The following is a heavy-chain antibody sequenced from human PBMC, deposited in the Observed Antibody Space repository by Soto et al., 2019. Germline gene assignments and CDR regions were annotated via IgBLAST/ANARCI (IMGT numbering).Heavy chain of an antibody. CDR2: IYYSGST. CDR1: GGSISSYY. V-gene: IGHV4-59*12. Sequence: SETLSLTCTVSGGSISSYYWSWIRQPPGKGLEWIGYIYYSGSTNYNPSIKSRVTISVDTSKNQFSLKLSSVTAADTAVYYCARESRSWYGSIWDYWGQGTLVTVSS. D-gene: IGHD6-13*01. J-gene: IGHJ4*02. CDR3: ARESRSWYGSIWDY.